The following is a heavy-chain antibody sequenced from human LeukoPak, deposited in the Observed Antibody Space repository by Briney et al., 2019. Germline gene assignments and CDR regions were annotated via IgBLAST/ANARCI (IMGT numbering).Heavy chain of an antibody. CDR2: IYYSGST. D-gene: IGHD6-25*01. CDR3: ASRRAQRAFDI. V-gene: IGHV4-59*01. CDR1: GGSISSYY. J-gene: IGHJ3*02. Sequence: PSETLSLTCTVSGGSISSYYWSWIRQPPGKGLEWIGYIYYSGSTNYNPSLKGRVTISVDTSKNQFSLKLSSVTAADTAVYYCASRRAQRAFDIWGQGTMVTVSS.